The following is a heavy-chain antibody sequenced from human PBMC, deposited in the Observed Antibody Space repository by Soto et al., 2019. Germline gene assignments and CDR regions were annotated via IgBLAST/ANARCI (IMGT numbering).Heavy chain of an antibody. V-gene: IGHV1-8*01. CDR1: GYTFTSYD. Sequence: ASVKVSCKASGYTFTSYDINWVRQATGQGLEWMGWMNPNSGNTGYAQKFQGRVTMTRNTSISTAYMELSSLRSEDTAVYYCARVFGWVYDYIWGSYRYDYYYMDVWGKGTTVTVSS. CDR2: MNPNSGNT. CDR3: ARVFGWVYDYIWGSYRYDYYYMDV. D-gene: IGHD3-16*02. J-gene: IGHJ6*03.